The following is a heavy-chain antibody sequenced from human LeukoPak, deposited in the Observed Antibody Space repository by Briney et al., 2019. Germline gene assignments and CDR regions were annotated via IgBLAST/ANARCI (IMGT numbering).Heavy chain of an antibody. CDR1: GFTFSDYY. CDR2: ISSSSTDT. Sequence: SGGSLRLSCAASGFTFSDYYMSWIRQAPGKGLEWVSYISSSSTDTKYADSVKGRFTISRDNAENSLYLQMNSLRAEDTAVYYCARVSSLAAAGTTDYWGQGTLVTVSS. V-gene: IGHV3-11*06. CDR3: ARVSSLAAAGTTDY. J-gene: IGHJ4*02. D-gene: IGHD6-13*01.